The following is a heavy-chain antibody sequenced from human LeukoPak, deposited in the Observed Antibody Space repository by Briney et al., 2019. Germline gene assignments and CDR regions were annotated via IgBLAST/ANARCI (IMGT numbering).Heavy chain of an antibody. CDR1: GYSISSGYY. J-gene: IGHJ6*03. Sequence: PSETLSLTCTVSGYSISSGYYWGWIRQPPGKGLEWIGYIYYSGSTNYNPSLKSRVTISVDTSKNQFSLKLSSVTAADTAVYYCAREIGYCSSTSCSDYYYYMDVWGKGTTVTVSS. CDR3: AREIGYCSSTSCSDYYYYMDV. CDR2: IYYSGST. D-gene: IGHD2-2*01. V-gene: IGHV4-38-2*02.